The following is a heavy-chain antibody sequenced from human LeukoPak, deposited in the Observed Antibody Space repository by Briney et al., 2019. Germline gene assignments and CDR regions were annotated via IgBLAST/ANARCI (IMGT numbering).Heavy chain of an antibody. CDR1: GYTLTELS. J-gene: IGHJ4*02. D-gene: IGHD7-27*01. CDR3: ATQLGINGGYYFDY. Sequence: ASVKVSCKVSGYTLTELSMHWVRQAPGKGLEWMGGFDPEDGETIYAQKFQGRVTMTEDTSTDTAYMELSSLRSEDTAVYYCATQLGINGGYYFDYWGQGTLVTVSS. V-gene: IGHV1-24*01. CDR2: FDPEDGET.